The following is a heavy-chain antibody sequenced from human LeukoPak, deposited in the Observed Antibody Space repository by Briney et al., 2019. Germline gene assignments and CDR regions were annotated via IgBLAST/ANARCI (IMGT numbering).Heavy chain of an antibody. CDR1: GGSFSGYY. V-gene: IGHV4-34*01. CDR2: INHSGST. CDR3: ARGHPTYDFWSGYSVPYNWFDP. J-gene: IGHJ5*02. Sequence: SETLSLTCAVYGGSFSGYYWSWIRQPPGKGLEWIGEINHSGSTNYNPSLKSRVTISVDTSKNQFSLKLSSVTAADTAVYYCARGHPTYDFWSGYSVPYNWFDPWGQGTLVTVSS. D-gene: IGHD3-3*01.